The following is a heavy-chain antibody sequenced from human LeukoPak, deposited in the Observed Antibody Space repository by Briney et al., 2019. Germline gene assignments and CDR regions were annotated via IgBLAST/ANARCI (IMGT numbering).Heavy chain of an antibody. CDR2: INPSGGST. D-gene: IGHD6-6*01. CDR1: GYTFTSYY. CDR3: ARDLGSIAARHNYFDY. J-gene: IGHJ4*02. Sequence: ASVKVSCKASGYTFTSYYMHWVRQAPGQGLEWMGIINPSGGSTSYAQKFQGRVTMTRDMSTSTVYMELSSLRSEDTAVYYCARDLGSIAARHNYFDYWGQGTLVTVSS. V-gene: IGHV1-46*01.